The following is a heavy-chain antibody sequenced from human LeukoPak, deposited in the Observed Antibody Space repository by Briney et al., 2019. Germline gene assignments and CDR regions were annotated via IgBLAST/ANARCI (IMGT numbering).Heavy chain of an antibody. CDR1: GFTFGTYW. J-gene: IGHJ4*02. D-gene: IGHD6-19*01. V-gene: IGHV3-7*01. CDR3: ARDLAVKGYFDY. CDR2: IKPDGSEK. Sequence: GGSLRLSCAASGFTFGTYWMSWVRQAPGKGLEWVANIKPDGSEKYYVDSVKGRFTISRDNAKNSLYLQMNSLRAEDTAVYYCARDLAVKGYFDYWGQGTLVTASS.